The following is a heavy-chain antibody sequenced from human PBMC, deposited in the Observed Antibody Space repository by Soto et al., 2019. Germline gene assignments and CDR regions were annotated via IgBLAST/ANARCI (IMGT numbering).Heavy chain of an antibody. D-gene: IGHD4-4*01. CDR1: GYTFTGYY. V-gene: IGHV1-2*04. Sequence: ASVKVSCKASGYTFTGYYMHWVRQAPGQGLEWMGWINPNSGGTNYAQKFQGWVTMTRDTSISTAYMELSRLRSDDTAVYYCAREGNYRNERGWFAPWGQGTLVTVSS. J-gene: IGHJ5*02. CDR2: INPNSGGT. CDR3: AREGNYRNERGWFAP.